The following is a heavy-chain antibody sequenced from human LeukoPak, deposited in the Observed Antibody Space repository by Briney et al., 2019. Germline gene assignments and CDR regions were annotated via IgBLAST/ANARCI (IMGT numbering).Heavy chain of an antibody. V-gene: IGHV3-9*01. CDR1: GFTFDDYA. D-gene: IGHD3-3*01. CDR3: AKDSTIFGVVTRGGWFDP. CDR2: ISWNSGSI. Sequence: GGSLRLSCAASGFTFDDYAMHWVRQAPGKGLEWVSGISWNSGSIGYADSVKGRFTISRDNAKNFLYLQMNSLRAEDTALYYCAKDSTIFGVVTRGGWFDPWGQGTLVTVSS. J-gene: IGHJ5*02.